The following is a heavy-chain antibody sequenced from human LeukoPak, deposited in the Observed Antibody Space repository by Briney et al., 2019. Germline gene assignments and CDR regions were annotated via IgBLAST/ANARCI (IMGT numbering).Heavy chain of an antibody. Sequence: PSETLSLTCAVSGGSIYSSDWWTWVRQPPGKGLEWIGEINHSGSTNYNPSLKSRVTISVDTSKNQFSLKLSSVTAADTAVYYCARGGYNWNYGPFDYWGQGTLVTVSS. D-gene: IGHD1-7*01. V-gene: IGHV4-4*02. CDR2: INHSGST. J-gene: IGHJ4*02. CDR1: GGSIYSSDW. CDR3: ARGGYNWNYGPFDY.